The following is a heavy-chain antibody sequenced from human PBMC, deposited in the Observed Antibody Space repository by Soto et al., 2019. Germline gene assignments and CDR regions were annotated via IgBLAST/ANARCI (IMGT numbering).Heavy chain of an antibody. CDR1: GGTFSSYA. J-gene: IGHJ6*02. CDR3: ARAFVVVPAALYYYYGMDV. CDR2: IIPIFGTA. Sequence: QVQLVQSGAEVKKPGSSVKVSCKASGGTFSSYAISWVRQAPGQGLEWMGGIIPIFGTANYAQKFQGRVTITADESTSTAYMELSSLRSEDTAVYYCARAFVVVPAALYYYYGMDVWGQGTTVTVSS. V-gene: IGHV1-69*01. D-gene: IGHD2-2*01.